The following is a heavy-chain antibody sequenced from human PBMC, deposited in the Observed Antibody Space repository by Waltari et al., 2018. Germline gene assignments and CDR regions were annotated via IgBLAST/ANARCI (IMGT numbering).Heavy chain of an antibody. Sequence: QVQLQESGPGLVKPSETLSLTCTVSGGSISSHYWSWIRQPHGKGLEWIGYIYYSGSTNYNPSLKSRVTISVDTSKNQFSLKLSSVTAADTAVYYCAREGGYYDILTGPRAPNWFDPWGQGTLVTVSS. V-gene: IGHV4-59*11. D-gene: IGHD3-9*01. CDR2: IYYSGST. CDR1: GGSISSHY. J-gene: IGHJ5*02. CDR3: AREGGYYDILTGPRAPNWFDP.